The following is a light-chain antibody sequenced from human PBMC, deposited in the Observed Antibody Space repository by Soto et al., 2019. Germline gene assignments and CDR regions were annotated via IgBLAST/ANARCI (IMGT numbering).Light chain of an antibody. J-gene: IGLJ3*02. CDR2: AVS. Sequence: QSALTQPASVSGSPGQSITISCIGTSSDIGAYKYVSWYQQHPGTAPKLLIYAVSNRPSGVSDRFFGSKSGNTASLTISGLQTDDEADYYCSSYTSSSTLVFGGGTQLTVL. CDR1: SSDIGAYKY. V-gene: IGLV2-14*03. CDR3: SSYTSSSTLV.